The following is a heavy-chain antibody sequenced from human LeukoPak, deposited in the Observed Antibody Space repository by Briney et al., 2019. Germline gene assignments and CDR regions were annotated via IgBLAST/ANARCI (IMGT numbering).Heavy chain of an antibody. V-gene: IGHV5-51*01. CDR1: GYSFTSYW. CDR3: ARQRGYYDILTGYYSYFDY. D-gene: IGHD3-9*01. CDR2: IYPGDSDT. J-gene: IGHJ4*02. Sequence: GESLKISCKGSGYSFTSYWIGWVRQMPGKGLEWMGIIYPGDSDTRYSPSFQGQVTISADKSISTAYLQWSSLKASDTAMYYCARQRGYYDILTGYYSYFDYWGQGTRVTVSS.